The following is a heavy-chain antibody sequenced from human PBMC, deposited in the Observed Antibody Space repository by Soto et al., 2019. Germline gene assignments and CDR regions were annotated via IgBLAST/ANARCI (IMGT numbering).Heavy chain of an antibody. D-gene: IGHD4-17*01. CDR1: GFMFSNYW. V-gene: IGHV3-74*01. CDR2: INGDGSST. CDR3: AGGQQYRDYLYYFDY. J-gene: IGHJ4*02. Sequence: EVQLVESGGGLVQPGESLRLSCAASGFMFSNYWMHWVRRAPGKGLVWVSRINGDGSSTNYADSVKGRITISRDNAKNTLYLQMNRLRVEDTAVYYCAGGQQYRDYLYYFDYWGQGTLVIVSS.